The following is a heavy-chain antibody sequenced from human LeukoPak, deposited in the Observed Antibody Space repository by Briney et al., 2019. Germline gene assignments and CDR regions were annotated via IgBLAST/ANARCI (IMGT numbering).Heavy chain of an antibody. J-gene: IGHJ4*02. CDR1: GFTLSSYA. Sequence: GGSLRLSCAASGFTLSSYAMSWVRQAPGKGLEWVSGISGTGGSTYYADSVKGRFTISRDKSKNTLFLQMNSLRAEDTAVYYCARENDFWSGSDYYFDYWGQGTLVTVSS. CDR2: ISGTGGST. V-gene: IGHV3-23*01. CDR3: ARENDFWSGSDYYFDY. D-gene: IGHD3-3*01.